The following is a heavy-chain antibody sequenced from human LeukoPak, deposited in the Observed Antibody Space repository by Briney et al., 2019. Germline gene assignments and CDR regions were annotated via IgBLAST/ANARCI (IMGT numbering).Heavy chain of an antibody. V-gene: IGHV4-39*07. CDR3: ARIGEVVVEGLGYYFDY. J-gene: IGHJ4*02. Sequence: SETLSLTCTVSGGSITNNRYYWGWIRQPPGKGLEWIGSIYYSVTTYYNPSLRSRLTITVDTSKNQFSLKLNSVTAADTAVYYCARIGEVVVEGLGYYFDYWGQGTLVTVSS. CDR2: IYYSVTT. CDR1: GGSITNNRYY. D-gene: IGHD2-15*01.